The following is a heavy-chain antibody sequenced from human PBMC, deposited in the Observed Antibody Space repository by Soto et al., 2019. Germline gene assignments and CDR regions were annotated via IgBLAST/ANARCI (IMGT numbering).Heavy chain of an antibody. J-gene: IGHJ6*02. V-gene: IGHV1-2*02. CDR2: INPNRGGT. CDR1: GSTFTDYY. Sequence: ASVKASCKASGSTFTDYYMHCVLQAPGPGLEWMGWINPNRGGTNYAQKFQGRVTMTRDTSISTAYMELSRLRSDDTAVYYCASAAGDYALPGSYYYCMDVWGQGTTVTVSS. D-gene: IGHD7-27*01. CDR3: ASAAGDYALPGSYYYCMDV.